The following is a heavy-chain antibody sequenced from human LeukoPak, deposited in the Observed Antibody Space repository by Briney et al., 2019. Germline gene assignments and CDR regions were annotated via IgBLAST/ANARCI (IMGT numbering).Heavy chain of an antibody. Sequence: GGSLRLSCAASGFTFDDYAMHWVRQAPGKGLEWVSGISWNSGNIGYADSVKGRFTISRDNAKNSLYLQMNSLRAEDTALYYCAKDILGQWHYFDYWGQGTLVTVS. CDR1: GFTFDDYA. V-gene: IGHV3-9*01. J-gene: IGHJ4*02. CDR3: AKDILGQWHYFDY. CDR2: ISWNSGNI. D-gene: IGHD6-19*01.